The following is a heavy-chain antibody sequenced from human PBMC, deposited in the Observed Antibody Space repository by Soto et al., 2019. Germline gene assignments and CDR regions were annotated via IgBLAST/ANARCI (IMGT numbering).Heavy chain of an antibody. CDR2: IRSKAYGGTT. Sequence: GSLGLSCTASGFTFGDYAMSWVRQAPGKGLEWVGFIRSKAYGGTTEYAASVKGRFTISRDDSKSIAYLQMNSLKTEDTAVYYRTRAPVEMATTFDYWGQGTLVTVSS. CDR1: GFTFGDYA. J-gene: IGHJ4*02. D-gene: IGHD5-12*01. CDR3: TRAPVEMATTFDY. V-gene: IGHV3-49*04.